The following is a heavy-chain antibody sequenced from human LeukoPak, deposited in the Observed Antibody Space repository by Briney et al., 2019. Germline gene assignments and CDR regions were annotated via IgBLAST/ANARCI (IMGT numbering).Heavy chain of an antibody. V-gene: IGHV4-4*07. CDR2: IYTSGST. Sequence: SETLSLTCTVSGGSISSYYWSWIRQPAGKGLEWFGLIYTSGSTNYNPSLKSRVTMSVDTSKNQFSLMLSSVTAADTAVYYCAXXXXXXXXDSSGYYDAFDIWGQGTMVTVSS. CDR3: AXXXXXXXXDSSGYYDAFDI. J-gene: IGHJ3*02. CDR1: GGSISSYY. D-gene: IGHD3-22*01.